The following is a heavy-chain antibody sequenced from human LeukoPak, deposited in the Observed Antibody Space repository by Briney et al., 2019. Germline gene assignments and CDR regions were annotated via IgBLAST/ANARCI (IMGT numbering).Heavy chain of an antibody. CDR1: GFTVSSNY. J-gene: IGHJ4*02. CDR3: ARGLMVRGVLDY. Sequence: GSLRLSCAASGFTVSSNYMSWIRQPPGKGLEWIGEINHSGSTNYNPSLKSRVTISVDTSKNQFSLKLSSVTAADTAVYYCARGLMVRGVLDYWGQGTLVTVSS. V-gene: IGHV4-34*01. CDR2: INHSGST. D-gene: IGHD3-10*01.